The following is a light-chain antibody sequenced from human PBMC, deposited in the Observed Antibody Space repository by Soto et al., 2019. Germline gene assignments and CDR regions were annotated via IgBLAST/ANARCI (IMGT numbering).Light chain of an antibody. CDR2: AAS. Sequence: DIQMTQSPSSLSASVGDRVTITCRASQGSSNYLAWYQQKPGKVPKLLIYAASTLQTGNPSRFSGSGSRTDFTLTISSLQREDVATYYCQRYNSAPVFTFCPGTKVDIK. CDR1: QGSSNY. V-gene: IGKV1-27*01. J-gene: IGKJ3*01. CDR3: QRYNSAPVFT.